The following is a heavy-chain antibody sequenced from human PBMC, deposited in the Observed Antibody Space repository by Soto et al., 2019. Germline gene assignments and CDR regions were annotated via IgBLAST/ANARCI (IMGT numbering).Heavy chain of an antibody. Sequence: PSETLSLTCTVSGGSISSGDYYWSWIRQPPGKGLEWIGYIYYSGSTYYNPSLKSRVTISVDTSKNQFSLKLSSVTAADTAVYYCAAWSSNNSNYDYWGQGTLVTVSS. CDR3: AAWSSNNSNYDY. CDR1: GGSISSGDYY. CDR2: IYYSGST. J-gene: IGHJ4*02. D-gene: IGHD4-4*01. V-gene: IGHV4-30-4*01.